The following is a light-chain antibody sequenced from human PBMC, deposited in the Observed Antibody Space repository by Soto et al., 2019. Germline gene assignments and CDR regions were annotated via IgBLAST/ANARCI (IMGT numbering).Light chain of an antibody. CDR2: DNN. V-gene: IGLV1-51*01. CDR3: ASWDTRLSAVV. J-gene: IGLJ2*01. CDR1: SANIGNNY. Sequence: QSVLTQPPSVSAAPGQKVTISCSGSSANIGNNYVSWYQQLPRTAPKLLIYDNNKRPSGIPDRFSGSRSGASATLGITGLQTGDEADYSCASWDTRLSAVVFGGGTKVTVL.